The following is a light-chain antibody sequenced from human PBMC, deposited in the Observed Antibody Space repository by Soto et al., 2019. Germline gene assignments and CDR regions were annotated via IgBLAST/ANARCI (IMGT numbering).Light chain of an antibody. V-gene: IGLV1-40*01. J-gene: IGLJ2*01. Sequence: QSVLTQPPSVSGAPGQRVTISCTGSSSNIGAGYDVHWYQQLPGTAPKLLIHGNNNRPSGVPDRFSGSKSGTSASLAITGLQAEDEADYFCQSYDISLSGSGVFGGGTQLTVL. CDR2: GNN. CDR1: SSNIGAGYD. CDR3: QSYDISLSGSGV.